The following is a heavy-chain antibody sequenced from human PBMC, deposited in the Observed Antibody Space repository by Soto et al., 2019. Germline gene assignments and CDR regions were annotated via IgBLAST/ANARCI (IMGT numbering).Heavy chain of an antibody. V-gene: IGHV3-23*01. Sequence: GGSLRLSCAASGFTFSSYAMSWVRQAPGKGLEWVSAISGSGGSTYYADSVKGRFTISRDNSKNTLYLQMNSLRAEDTAVYYCAKTGIQLWLRAALDYWGQGTLVTVSS. CDR2: ISGSGGST. D-gene: IGHD5-18*01. CDR1: GFTFSSYA. J-gene: IGHJ4*02. CDR3: AKTGIQLWLRAALDY.